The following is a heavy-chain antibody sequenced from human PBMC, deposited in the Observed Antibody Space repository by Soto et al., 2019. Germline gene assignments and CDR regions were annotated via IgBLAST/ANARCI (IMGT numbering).Heavy chain of an antibody. Sequence: GGSLRLSCAASGFTFTSYGMHWVRQAPGNGLAWVAVIWYAGSNKYYADSVKGRFTISRDNSKNTLYLQMNSGCTEDMAVCYCARAWRVVVEAAFDIGGQGTMVTVSS. V-gene: IGHV3-33*01. D-gene: IGHD3-22*01. J-gene: IGHJ3*02. CDR2: IWYAGSNK. CDR3: ARAWRVVVEAAFDI. CDR1: GFTFTSYG.